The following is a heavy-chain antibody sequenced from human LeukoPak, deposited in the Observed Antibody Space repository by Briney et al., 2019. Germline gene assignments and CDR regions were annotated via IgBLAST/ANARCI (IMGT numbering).Heavy chain of an antibody. CDR2: INPSGGST. CDR3: ARGTTEGFDP. Sequence: ASVKVSCKASGYTFTGYYMHWVRQAPGQGLEWMGIINPSGGSTTYAQNFQGRVTTTRDTSTSTVYMELSSLRSDDTAVYYCARGTTEGFDPWGQGTLVTVSS. D-gene: IGHD1/OR15-1a*01. V-gene: IGHV1-46*01. CDR1: GYTFTGYY. J-gene: IGHJ5*02.